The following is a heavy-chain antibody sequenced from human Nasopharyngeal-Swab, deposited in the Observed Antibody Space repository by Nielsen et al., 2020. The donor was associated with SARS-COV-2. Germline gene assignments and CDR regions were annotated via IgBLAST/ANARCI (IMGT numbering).Heavy chain of an antibody. Sequence: WVRQAPGQRLEWMGWINAGNGNTKYSQKFQGRVTITRDTSASTAYMELSSLRSEDTAVYYCASGLLYYDILTGYYTGYYFDYWGQGTLVTVSS. V-gene: IGHV1-3*01. J-gene: IGHJ4*02. CDR3: ASGLLYYDILTGYYTGYYFDY. D-gene: IGHD3-9*01. CDR2: INAGNGNT.